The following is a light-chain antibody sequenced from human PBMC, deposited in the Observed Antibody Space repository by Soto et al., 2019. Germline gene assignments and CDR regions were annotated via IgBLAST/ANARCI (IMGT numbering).Light chain of an antibody. V-gene: IGLV2-11*01. CDR1: SSDVGGYNY. Sequence: QSALTQPRSVSGSPGQSVTISCTGTSSDVGGYNYVSWYQQHPGKAPKGMIYDVSERPSGVPDRFSGSKSGNTASLTISGLQAEDEADYYCCSTAGRYEGFGGGTKLTVL. CDR2: DVS. J-gene: IGLJ2*01. CDR3: CSTAGRYEG.